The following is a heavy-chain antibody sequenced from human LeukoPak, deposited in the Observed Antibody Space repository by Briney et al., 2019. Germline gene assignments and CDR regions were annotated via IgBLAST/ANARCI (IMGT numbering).Heavy chain of an antibody. CDR3: ARDRDWGCSYCSY. V-gene: IGHV3-33*01. D-gene: IGHD7-27*01. Sequence: SCKASGYTFTGYYMHWVRQAPGKGLEWVAVIWFDGSNKYYADSVKGRFTISRDNSKNTLYLQMNSLRAEDTAVYYCARDRDWGCSYCSYWGQGTLVTVSS. CDR2: IWFDGSNK. CDR1: GYTFTGYY. J-gene: IGHJ4*02.